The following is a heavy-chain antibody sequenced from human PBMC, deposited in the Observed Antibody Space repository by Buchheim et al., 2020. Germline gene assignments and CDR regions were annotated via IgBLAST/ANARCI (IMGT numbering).Heavy chain of an antibody. D-gene: IGHD3-3*01. CDR2: IYYSGST. CDR1: GGSISSYY. Sequence: QVQLQESGPGLVKPSETLSLTCTVSGGSISSYYWSWIRQPPGKGLEWIGYIYYSGSTNYNPSLKSRVTISVDTSENQFSLKLSSVTAADTAVYYCARTYYDFWSGYLPYYYYGMDVWGQGTT. V-gene: IGHV4-59*08. J-gene: IGHJ6*02. CDR3: ARTYYDFWSGYLPYYYYGMDV.